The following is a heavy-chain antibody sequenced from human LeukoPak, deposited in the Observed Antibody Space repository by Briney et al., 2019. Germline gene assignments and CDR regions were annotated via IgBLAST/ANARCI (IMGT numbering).Heavy chain of an antibody. J-gene: IGHJ4*02. CDR3: ASRAPTSPKENDY. CDR1: GGSISSSNW. CDR2: IYHSGST. V-gene: IGHV4-4*02. Sequence: SETLSLTCAVSGGSISSSNWWSWVRQPPGKGLEWIGEIYHSGSTNYNPSLESRVTISVDKSKNQFSLKLSSVTAADTAVYYCASRAPTSPKENDYWGQGTLVTVSS.